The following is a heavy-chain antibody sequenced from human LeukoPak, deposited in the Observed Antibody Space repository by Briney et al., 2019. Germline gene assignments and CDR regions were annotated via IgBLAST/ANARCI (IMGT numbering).Heavy chain of an antibody. V-gene: IGHV3-30*02. CDR3: AKDVVGQQWPQNY. D-gene: IGHD6-19*01. Sequence: PGGSLRLSCATSGFTFSSYGIHWVRQAPGKGLEWVAFIQYDGSPILYGDSVNGRFTVSRDNSKNTLDLQMNSLRPEDTAVYYCAKDVVGQQWPQNYWGQGTLVTVSS. CDR2: IQYDGSPI. J-gene: IGHJ4*02. CDR1: GFTFSSYG.